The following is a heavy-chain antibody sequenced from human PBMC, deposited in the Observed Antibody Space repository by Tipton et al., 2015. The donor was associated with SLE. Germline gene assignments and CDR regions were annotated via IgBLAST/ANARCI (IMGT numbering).Heavy chain of an antibody. D-gene: IGHD3-9*01. CDR3: ARGIDTLRYFDWLPYIAY. Sequence: RSLRLSCAASGFTFSGYAMHWVRQAPGKGLEWVAVISYDGSNKYYADSVKGRFTISRDNSKNTLYLQMNSLRVEDTAVYYCARGIDTLRYFDWLPYIAYWGQGTLVTVSS. CDR1: GFTFSGYA. CDR2: ISYDGSNK. J-gene: IGHJ4*02. V-gene: IGHV3-30*04.